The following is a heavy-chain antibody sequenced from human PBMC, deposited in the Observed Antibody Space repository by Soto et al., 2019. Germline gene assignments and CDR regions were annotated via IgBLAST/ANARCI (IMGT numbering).Heavy chain of an antibody. CDR3: ASSPRGYCSSTSCRELGNYYGLDV. D-gene: IGHD2-2*01. CDR2: IDPSDSYT. J-gene: IGHJ6*02. CDR1: GYKFTSYW. V-gene: IGHV5-10-1*01. Sequence: PGESLKISCKVSGYKFTSYWISWVRQMTGKGMKWMGRIDPSDSYTNYSPSFQGHVTISADKSISTAYLQWSSLKASDTAMYYCASSPRGYCSSTSCRELGNYYGLDVWGQGTTVTVSS.